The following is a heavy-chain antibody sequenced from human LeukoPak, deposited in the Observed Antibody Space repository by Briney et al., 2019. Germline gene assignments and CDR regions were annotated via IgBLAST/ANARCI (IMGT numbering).Heavy chain of an antibody. CDR2: ISNTATNA. J-gene: IGHJ6*02. V-gene: IGHV3-23*01. Sequence: GGSLRLSCVASGFTFSTYAMTWVRQAPGKGLEWVSVISNTATNAYYADSVKGRFTISRDNSKSTLYLQMNSLRAEDTAVYYCTKDGAGTYYGIDVWGQGTTVTVSS. D-gene: IGHD6-19*01. CDR1: GFTFSTYA. CDR3: TKDGAGTYYGIDV.